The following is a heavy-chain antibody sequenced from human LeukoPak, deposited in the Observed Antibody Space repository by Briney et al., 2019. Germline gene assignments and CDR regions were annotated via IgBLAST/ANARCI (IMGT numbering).Heavy chain of an antibody. D-gene: IGHD5-24*01. CDR3: ARGLVRDGYNLHYFDY. V-gene: IGHV4-31*03. CDR2: IYYSGST. J-gene: IGHJ4*02. CDR1: GGSISSGGYY. Sequence: SETLSLTCTVSGGSISSGGYYWSWIRQHPGKGLEWIGYIYYSGSTYYNPSLKSRVTISVDTSKNQFSLKLSPVTAADTAVYYCARGLVRDGYNLHYFDYWGQGTLVTVSS.